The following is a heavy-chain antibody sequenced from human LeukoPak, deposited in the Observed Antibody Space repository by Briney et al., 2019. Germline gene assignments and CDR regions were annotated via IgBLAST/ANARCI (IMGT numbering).Heavy chain of an antibody. CDR3: AREWEYYDTSVNDAFHT. CDR1: GYTFTGYY. D-gene: IGHD3-22*01. V-gene: IGHV1-2*02. Sequence: ASVKVSCKASGYTFTGYYIHWVRQAPGQGLEWMGWINPNSGGTHSAQKFQGRVTMTRDTSISTAYMELSSPRPDDTAVYYCAREWEYYDTSVNDAFHTWGQGTMVTVSS. J-gene: IGHJ3*02. CDR2: INPNSGGT.